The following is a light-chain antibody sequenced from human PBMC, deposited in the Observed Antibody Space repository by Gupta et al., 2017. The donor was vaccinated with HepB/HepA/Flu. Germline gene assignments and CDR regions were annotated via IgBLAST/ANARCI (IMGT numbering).Light chain of an antibody. Sequence: TCQGDSLRNYYASWFQQKPGQAPKLVLYGNNIRPSGIPDRLSGSNSGNTASLTIAGTQAEDEADYYCNCRDSSGNVVFGGRTRLTVL. CDR1: SLRNYY. CDR3: NCRDSSGNVV. V-gene: IGLV3-19*01. J-gene: IGLJ2*01. CDR2: GNN.